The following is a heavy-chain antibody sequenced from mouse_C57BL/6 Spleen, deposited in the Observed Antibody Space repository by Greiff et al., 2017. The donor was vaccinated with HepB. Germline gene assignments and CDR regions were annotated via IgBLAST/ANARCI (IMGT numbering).Heavy chain of an antibody. V-gene: IGHV5-4*01. D-gene: IGHD3-2*02. CDR3: ARDGAQAFAY. CDR2: ISDGGSYT. J-gene: IGHJ3*01. CDR1: GFTFSSYA. Sequence: EVKVVESGGGLVKPGGSLKLSCAASGFTFSSYAMSWVRQTPEKRLEWVATISDGGSYTYYPDNVKGRFTISRDNAKNNLYLQMSHLKSEDTAMYYCARDGAQAFAYWGQGTLVTVSA.